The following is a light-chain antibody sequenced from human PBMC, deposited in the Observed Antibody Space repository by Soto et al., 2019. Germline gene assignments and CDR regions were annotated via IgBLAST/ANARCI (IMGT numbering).Light chain of an antibody. CDR1: RSNIGRNY. CDR3: AAWDDTLNGQV. J-gene: IGLJ3*02. CDR2: RNN. Sequence: QSVLTQPPSASGTPGQRVSISCSGSRSNIGRNYVYWYQQLPGTAPKLLIQRNNERPSGVPDRFSGSKSGTSVSLAISGLRSEDEETYYCAAWDDTLNGQVFGGGTKVTVL. V-gene: IGLV1-47*01.